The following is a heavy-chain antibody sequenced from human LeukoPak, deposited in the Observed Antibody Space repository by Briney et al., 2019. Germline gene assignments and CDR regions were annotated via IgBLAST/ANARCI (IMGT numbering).Heavy chain of an antibody. CDR3: ASRSRKQLDAFDI. CDR1: GGSISSSSYY. J-gene: IGHJ3*02. Sequence: SETLSLTCTVSGGSISSSSYYWGWIRQPPGKGLEWIGSIYYSGSTYYNPSLRSRVTISVDTSKNQFSLKLSSVTAADTAVYYCASRSRKQLDAFDIWGQGTMVTVSS. V-gene: IGHV4-39*01. CDR2: IYYSGST. D-gene: IGHD6-6*01.